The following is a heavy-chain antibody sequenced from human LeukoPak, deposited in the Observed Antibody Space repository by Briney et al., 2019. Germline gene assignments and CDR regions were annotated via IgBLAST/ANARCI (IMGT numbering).Heavy chain of an antibody. CDR3: ARSHYYYYMDV. V-gene: IGHV4-34*01. CDR2: INHSGST. J-gene: IGHJ6*03. CDR1: GGSFSGYY. Sequence: PSETLSLACAVYGGSFSGYYWSWIRQPPGKGLEWIGEINHSGSTNYNPSLKSRVTISVDTSKNQFPLKLSSVTAADTAVYYCARSHYYYYMDVWGKGTTVTAPS.